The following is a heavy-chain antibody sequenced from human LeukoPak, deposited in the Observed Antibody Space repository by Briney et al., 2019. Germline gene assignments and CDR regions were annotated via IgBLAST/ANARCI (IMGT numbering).Heavy chain of an antibody. Sequence: GGSLRLSCAASGFTFSSYGMHWVRQAPGKGLEWVAFIRYDGSNKYYADSVKGRFTISRDNSKNTLYLQMNSLRSDDTAVYYCARVRATMGSCWFDPWGQGTLVTVSS. CDR3: ARVRATMGSCWFDP. CDR1: GFTFSSYG. J-gene: IGHJ5*02. V-gene: IGHV3-30*02. D-gene: IGHD5-12*01. CDR2: IRYDGSNK.